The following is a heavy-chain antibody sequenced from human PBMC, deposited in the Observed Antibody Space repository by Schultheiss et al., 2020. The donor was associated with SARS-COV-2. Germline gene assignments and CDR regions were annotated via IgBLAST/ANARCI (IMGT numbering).Heavy chain of an antibody. CDR1: GFTFDDYA. CDR2: IHPDGTTT. J-gene: IGHJ5*02. D-gene: IGHD1-20*01. Sequence: GESLKISCAASGFTFDDYAMYWVRQAPGKGLEWVSGIHPDGTTTSYADSVKGRFTIARDNAKNTLYLQMNSLRVEDTAVYYCARGIITGTRFDPWGQGTLVTVSS. V-gene: IGHV3-74*01. CDR3: ARGIITGTRFDP.